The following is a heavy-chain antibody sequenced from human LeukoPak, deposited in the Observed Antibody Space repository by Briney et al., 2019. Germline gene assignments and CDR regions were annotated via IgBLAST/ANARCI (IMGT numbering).Heavy chain of an antibody. J-gene: IGHJ4*02. CDR3: ARDGEYYYGSGSYYFLDY. D-gene: IGHD3-10*01. CDR1: GYTFTSYV. Sequence: ASVKVSCKASGYTFTSYVISWVRQAPGLGLEWMGWISAYNGNTNYAQKLQGRVTMTTDTSTSTAYMELRSLRSDDTAVYYCARDGEYYYGSGSYYFLDYWGQGTLVTVSS. V-gene: IGHV1-18*01. CDR2: ISAYNGNT.